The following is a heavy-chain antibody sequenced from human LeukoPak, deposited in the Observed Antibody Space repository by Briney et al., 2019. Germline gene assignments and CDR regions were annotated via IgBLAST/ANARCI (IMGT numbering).Heavy chain of an antibody. V-gene: IGHV1-2*02. D-gene: IGHD6-19*01. CDR1: GYTFTGCY. Sequence: ASVKVSCKASGYTFTGCYMHWVRQAPGQGLEWMGWINPNSGDTNYAQKFQGRVTMTRDTSISTAYMELSRLGSDDTAVYYCARGVPPSYSSAWYVNYWGQGALVTVSS. CDR3: ARGVPPSYSSAWYVNY. CDR2: INPNSGDT. J-gene: IGHJ4*02.